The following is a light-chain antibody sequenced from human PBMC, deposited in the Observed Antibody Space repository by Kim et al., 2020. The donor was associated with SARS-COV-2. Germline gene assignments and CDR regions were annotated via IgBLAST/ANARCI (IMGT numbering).Light chain of an antibody. J-gene: IGKJ1*01. CDR1: ESVSSTY. CDR3: QQYGRSPWT. V-gene: IGKV3-20*01. Sequence: LSPGERATLSCRAGESVSSTYLAWYQQKPGQAPRLLIYGASSRATGIPDRFSASGSGTDFTLTISRLEPEDFAVYYCQQYGRSPWTFGQGTKVEIK. CDR2: GAS.